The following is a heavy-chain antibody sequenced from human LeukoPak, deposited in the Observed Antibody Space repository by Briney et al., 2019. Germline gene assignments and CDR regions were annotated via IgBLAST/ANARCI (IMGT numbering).Heavy chain of an antibody. J-gene: IGHJ4*02. D-gene: IGHD2-15*01. V-gene: IGHV4-59*01. CDR3: AIVVVAATPYFDY. CDR1: GGSISSYY. CDR2: IYYSGST. Sequence: SETLSLTCTVSGGSISSYYWSWIRQPPGKGLEWNGYIYYSGSTNYNPSLKSRVTISVDTSKNQFSLKLSSVTAADTAVYYCAIVVVAATPYFDYWGQGTLVTVSS.